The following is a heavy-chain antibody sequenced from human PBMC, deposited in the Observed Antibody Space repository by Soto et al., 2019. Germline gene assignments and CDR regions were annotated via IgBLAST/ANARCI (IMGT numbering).Heavy chain of an antibody. V-gene: IGHV3-13*01. CDR2: IGTAGDT. CDR3: ARGFRSPEVRDWYFDL. J-gene: IGHJ2*01. Sequence: GGSLRLSCAASGFTFSSYDMHWVRQATGKGLEWVSAIGTAGDTYYPGYVKGRFTISREKAKNSLYLQMNSLRAGDTAVYYCARGFRSPEVRDWYFDLWGCGTLVTVYS. CDR1: GFTFSSYD.